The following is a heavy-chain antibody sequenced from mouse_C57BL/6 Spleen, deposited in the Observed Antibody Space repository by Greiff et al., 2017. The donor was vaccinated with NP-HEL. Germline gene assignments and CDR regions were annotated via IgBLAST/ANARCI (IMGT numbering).Heavy chain of an antibody. Sequence: VKLLESGPGLVAPSPSLSITCTVSGFSLTSYGVSWVRQPPGKGLEWLGVIWGDGSTNYHSALISSLGISKDTSQSQVFLKSKSLQTDYTATYCCDKDDNEVFAYWGQGTLVTVSA. CDR2: IWGDGST. CDR3: DKDDNEVFAY. D-gene: IGHD2-4*01. CDR1: GFSLTSYG. J-gene: IGHJ3*01. V-gene: IGHV2-3*01.